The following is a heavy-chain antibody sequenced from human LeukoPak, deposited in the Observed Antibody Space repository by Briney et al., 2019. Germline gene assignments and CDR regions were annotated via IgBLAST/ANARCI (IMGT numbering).Heavy chain of an antibody. CDR1: GLTVSSNY. V-gene: IGHV3-66*02. J-gene: IGHJ4*02. Sequence: GGSLRLSCAVSGLTVSSNYMTWVRQAPGKRLEWVSVIYTGGDTYYADSVKGRFTISRDNSKNTVYLQMNSLRTEDTAVYYCTRVETGRGGGWVPFDYWGQGTLVTVSS. D-gene: IGHD5-24*01. CDR2: IYTGGDT. CDR3: TRVETGRGGGWVPFDY.